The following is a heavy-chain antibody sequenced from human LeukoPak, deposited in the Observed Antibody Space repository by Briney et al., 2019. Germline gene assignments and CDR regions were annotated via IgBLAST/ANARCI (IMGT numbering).Heavy chain of an antibody. V-gene: IGHV3-48*03. Sequence: GRSLRLSCAASGYTFSSYEMNWVSQAPGNGREWDSYISSSGSTTYYADSVKGRFTISRDNAKNSLYLQMSSLRAEDTAVYYCARVVVPDYDFWSGYHKYYYYYMDVWGKGTTVTVSS. J-gene: IGHJ6*03. CDR2: ISSSGSTT. CDR3: ARVVVPDYDFWSGYHKYYYYYMDV. CDR1: GYTFSSYE. D-gene: IGHD3-3*01.